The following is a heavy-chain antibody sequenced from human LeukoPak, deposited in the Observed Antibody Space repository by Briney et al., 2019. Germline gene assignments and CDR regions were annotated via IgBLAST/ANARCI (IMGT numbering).Heavy chain of an antibody. CDR1: GYTFTSYA. CDR2: INTNTGNP. V-gene: IGHV7-4-1*02. Sequence: ASVKVSCKASGYTFTSYAMNWVRQAPGQGLEWMGWINTNTGNPTYAQGFTGRFVFSLDTSVSTAYLQISSLKAEDTAVYYCATTIAGREVPSGPTIWGQGTMVTVSS. D-gene: IGHD6-13*01. J-gene: IGHJ3*02. CDR3: ATTIAGREVPSGPTI.